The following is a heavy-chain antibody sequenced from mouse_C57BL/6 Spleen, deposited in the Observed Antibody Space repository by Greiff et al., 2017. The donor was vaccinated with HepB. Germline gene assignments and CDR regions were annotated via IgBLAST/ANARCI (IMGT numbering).Heavy chain of an antibody. CDR1: GYSFTGYY. J-gene: IGHJ2*01. Sequence: EVQLQQSGPELVKPGASVKISCKASGYSFTGYYMNWVKQSPEKSLEWIGEINPSTGGTTYNQKFKAKATLTVDKSSSTAYMQLKSLTSEDSAVYYCALAFDYWGQGTTLTVSS. CDR2: INPSTGGT. CDR3: ALAFDY. V-gene: IGHV1-42*01.